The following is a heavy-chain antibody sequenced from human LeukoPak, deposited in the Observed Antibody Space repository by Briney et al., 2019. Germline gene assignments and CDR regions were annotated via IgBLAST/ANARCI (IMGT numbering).Heavy chain of an antibody. V-gene: IGHV3-23*01. CDR3: ARDLGQYYDTSDNWFDP. J-gene: IGHJ5*02. D-gene: IGHD3-22*01. CDR1: GFTFSNYA. CDR2: ISDSGGST. Sequence: PGGSLRLSCAASGFTFSNYAMSWVRQAPGKGLEWVSSISDSGGSTYYADSVKGRFTISRDNAKNTLNLQMNSLRAEDTAVYYCARDLGQYYDTSDNWFDPWGQGTLVTVSS.